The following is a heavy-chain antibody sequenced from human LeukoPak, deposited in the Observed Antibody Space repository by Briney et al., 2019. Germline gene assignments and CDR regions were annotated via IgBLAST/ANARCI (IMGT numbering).Heavy chain of an antibody. CDR2: IISIFGTA. J-gene: IGHJ4*02. Sequence: SVKVPCKASGATFSSYAISWVRQAPGQGLEWMGGIISIFGTANYAQKFQGRVTITADESTSTAYMELSSLRSEDTAVYYCARDPNVDTAMVKEDYWGQGTLVTVSS. V-gene: IGHV1-69*13. CDR3: ARDPNVDTAMVKEDY. D-gene: IGHD5-18*01. CDR1: GATFSSYA.